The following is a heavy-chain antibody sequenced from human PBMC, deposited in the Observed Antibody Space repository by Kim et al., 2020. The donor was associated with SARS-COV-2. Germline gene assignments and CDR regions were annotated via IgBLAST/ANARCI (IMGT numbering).Heavy chain of an antibody. Sequence: SETLSLTCTVSGGSISSSSYQWGWIRQPPGKGLEWIGSIYYSGSTYYKPSLKSRVTISVDTSNNQFSLKLSSVTAADTAVYYCARHPSSSNWFDPWGQGTLVTVSS. D-gene: IGHD6-13*01. CDR3: ARHPSSSNWFDP. V-gene: IGHV4-39*01. CDR2: IYYSGST. J-gene: IGHJ5*02. CDR1: GGSISSSSYQ.